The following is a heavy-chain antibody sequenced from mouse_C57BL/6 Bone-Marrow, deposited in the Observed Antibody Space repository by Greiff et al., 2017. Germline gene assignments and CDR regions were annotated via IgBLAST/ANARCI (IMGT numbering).Heavy chain of an antibody. CDR1: GYTFTNYW. CDR3: ARYYYGSSYGRYFDY. CDR2: IYPGGGYT. Sequence: VQLQQSGAELVRPGTSVKMSCKASGYTFTNYWIGWAKQRPGHGLEWIGDIYPGGGYTNYNEKFKGKATLTADKSSSTAYMQFSSLTSEDSAIYYCARYYYGSSYGRYFDYWGQGTTLTVSS. D-gene: IGHD1-1*01. V-gene: IGHV1-63*01. J-gene: IGHJ2*01.